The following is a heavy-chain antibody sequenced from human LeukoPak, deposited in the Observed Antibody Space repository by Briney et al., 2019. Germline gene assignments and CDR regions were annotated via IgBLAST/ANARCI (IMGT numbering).Heavy chain of an antibody. Sequence: ASVKVSCTASGYTLTSYYWSRVRQAPGQGLEWMGIINPSGGRTAYAQKFQGRVTMTTDTSTSTVYMELSSLRSEDTAVYYCARALKNYDILTGYYFFDSWGQGTLVTVSS. D-gene: IGHD3-9*01. CDR1: GYTLTSYY. V-gene: IGHV1-46*01. CDR3: ARALKNYDILTGYYFFDS. J-gene: IGHJ4*02. CDR2: INPSGGRT.